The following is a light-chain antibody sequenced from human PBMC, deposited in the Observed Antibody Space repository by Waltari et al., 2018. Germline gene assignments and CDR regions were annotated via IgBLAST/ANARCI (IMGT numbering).Light chain of an antibody. CDR3: SSYTSSGIWV. V-gene: IGLV2-14*03. CDR2: DVN. J-gene: IGLJ3*02. Sequence: QSALTQPASVSGSPGQSLTISCTGTSSAVGGYNYVSWYQHHPGKVPKLMIYDVNNRPSGVSNRFSGSKSGNTASLSISGLQAEDEADYYCSSYTSSGIWVFGGGTKLTVL. CDR1: SSAVGGYNY.